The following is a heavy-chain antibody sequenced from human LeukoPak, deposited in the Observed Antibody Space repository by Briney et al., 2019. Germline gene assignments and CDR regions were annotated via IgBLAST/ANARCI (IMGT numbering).Heavy chain of an antibody. V-gene: IGHV5-51*01. CDR3: ARPRDILTGYFGGAFDI. D-gene: IGHD3-9*01. CDR2: IYPGDSDT. Sequence: GESLKISCKGSGYSFTSYWIGWVRQMPGKGLEWMGIIYPGDSDTRYSPSFQGQVTISADKSISTAYLQWSSLKASDTAIDYCARPRDILTGYFGGAFDIWGQGTMVTVSS. J-gene: IGHJ3*02. CDR1: GYSFTSYW.